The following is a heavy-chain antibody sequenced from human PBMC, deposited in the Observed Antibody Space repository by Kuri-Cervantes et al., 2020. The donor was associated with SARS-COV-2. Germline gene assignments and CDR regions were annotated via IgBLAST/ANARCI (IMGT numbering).Heavy chain of an antibody. Sequence: GESLKISCAASGFTFSRYSMNWVRQAPGKGLEWVSSISSSSSYIYYADSVKGRFTISRDNAKNSLYLQMNSLRAEDTAVYYCARVYYYDSSGYPTDDYYYGMGVWGQGTTVTVSS. CDR2: ISSSSSYI. CDR3: ARVYYYDSSGYPTDDYYYGMGV. D-gene: IGHD3-22*01. CDR1: GFTFSRYS. V-gene: IGHV3-21*01. J-gene: IGHJ6*02.